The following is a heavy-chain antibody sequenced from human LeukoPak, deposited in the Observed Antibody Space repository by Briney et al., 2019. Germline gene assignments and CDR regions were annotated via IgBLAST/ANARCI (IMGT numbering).Heavy chain of an antibody. V-gene: IGHV3-11*06. CDR3: ARDSGPEYSSSSGWFDP. CDR1: GFTFSDYY. D-gene: IGHD6-6*01. CDR2: ISSSSSYT. Sequence: GGSLRLSCAASGFTFSDYYMSWIRQAPGKGLEWVSYISSSSSYTNYADSVKGRFTISRDNAKNSLHLQMNSLRAEDTAVYYCARDSGPEYSSSSGWFDPWGQGTLVTVSS. J-gene: IGHJ5*02.